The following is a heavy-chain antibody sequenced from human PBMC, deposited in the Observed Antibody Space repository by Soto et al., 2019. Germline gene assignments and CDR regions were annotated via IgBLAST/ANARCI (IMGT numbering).Heavy chain of an antibody. CDR1: GGTFSTHA. J-gene: IGHJ6*02. V-gene: IGHV1-69*13. CDR3: ARGYCSGGNCYSGMDV. CDR2: IIPISGTT. Sequence: GASVKVSCKASGGTFSTHAIIWVRQAPGHGLEWMGGIIPISGTTYYTQKFQGRVTITADEPTSTAFMELSSLKSGDTAVFYCARGYCSGGNCYSGMDVWGQGTMVTVS. D-gene: IGHD2-15*01.